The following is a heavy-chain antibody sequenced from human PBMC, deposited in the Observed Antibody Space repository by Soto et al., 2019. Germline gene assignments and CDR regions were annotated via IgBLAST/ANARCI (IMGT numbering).Heavy chain of an antibody. CDR1: GYTFTGYY. Sequence: ASVKVSCKASGYTFTGYYVHWVRQAPGQGLEWMGWINPNSGDTYLAQRFQGRVTMNRDTSIGTAYMELRGLTSDDTAEYYCAKGGAIVAAGTRVYLYNAMDVWGQGTTVTVS. D-gene: IGHD1-26*01. CDR2: INPNSGDT. CDR3: AKGGAIVAAGTRVYLYNAMDV. J-gene: IGHJ6*02. V-gene: IGHV1-2*02.